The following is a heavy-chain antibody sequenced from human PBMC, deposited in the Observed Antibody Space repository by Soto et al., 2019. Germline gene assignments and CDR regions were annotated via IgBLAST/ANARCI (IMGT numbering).Heavy chain of an antibody. Sequence: PGGSLRLSCAASGFTYSRFWMSWVRQAPGKGLEWVANIKQDGSEKYYVDSVKGRFTISRDNAKDSLYLQMDSLRTEDTAVYYCARVAVAWALDIWGQGTMVTV. J-gene: IGHJ3*02. CDR3: ARVAVAWALDI. CDR2: IKQDGSEK. V-gene: IGHV3-7*01. CDR1: GFTYSRFW. D-gene: IGHD2-21*01.